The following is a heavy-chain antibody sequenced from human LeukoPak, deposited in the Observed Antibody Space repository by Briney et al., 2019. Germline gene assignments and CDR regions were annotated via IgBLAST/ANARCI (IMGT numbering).Heavy chain of an antibody. J-gene: IGHJ4*02. CDR2: IKSKTDDGTT. CDR1: GFTFSIAW. CDR3: TTHFPVTTFY. V-gene: IGHV3-15*01. Sequence: GGSLRLSCAASGFTFSIAWMSWVRQAPGKGLEWVGRIKSKTDDGTTDYATPVKGRFTISRDDSKNTLYLQTNSLKTEDTAVYYCTTHFPVTTFYWGQGTLVTVSS. D-gene: IGHD4-17*01.